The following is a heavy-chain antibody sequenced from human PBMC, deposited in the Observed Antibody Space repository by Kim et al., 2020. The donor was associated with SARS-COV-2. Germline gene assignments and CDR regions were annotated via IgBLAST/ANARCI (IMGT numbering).Heavy chain of an antibody. CDR1: GFTFSSYL. J-gene: IGHJ4*02. D-gene: IGHD2-21*02. Sequence: GGSLRLSCAASGFTFSSYLMHWVRQAPGKGLVWVSRIDNEGSTINYADSVKGRFTVSRDDARNTLYLQMNSLRAEDTAVYYCVRGTSDWPGVDYWGQGTLVTVSS. V-gene: IGHV3-74*01. CDR3: VRGTSDWPGVDY. CDR2: IDNEGSTI.